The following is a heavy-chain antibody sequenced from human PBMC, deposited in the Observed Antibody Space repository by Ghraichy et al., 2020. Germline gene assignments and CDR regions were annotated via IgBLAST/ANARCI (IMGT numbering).Heavy chain of an antibody. CDR1: GGSFSGYY. Sequence: SETLSLTCAVYGGSFSGYYWSWIRQPPGKGLEWIGEINHSGSTNYNPSLKSRVTISVDTSKNQFSLKLSSVTAADTAVYYCAIRLSIAARREGEGDYYGMDVWGQGTTVTVSS. J-gene: IGHJ6*02. V-gene: IGHV4-34*01. D-gene: IGHD6-6*01. CDR2: INHSGST. CDR3: AIRLSIAARREGEGDYYGMDV.